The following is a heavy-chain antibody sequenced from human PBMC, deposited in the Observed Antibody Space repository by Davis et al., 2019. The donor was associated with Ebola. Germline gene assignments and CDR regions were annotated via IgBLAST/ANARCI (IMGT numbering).Heavy chain of an antibody. V-gene: IGHV4-30-4*01. CDR2: IYYSGST. CDR1: GGSINSGDYY. D-gene: IGHD6-6*01. CDR3: ARALGIAARASFYFDY. Sequence: MPSETLSLTCTVSGGSINSGDYYWSWIRQPPEKGLEWIGYIYYSGSTYYNQSLKSRVTMSIDTSRNQFSLQLSSLTAADTAVYYCARALGIAARASFYFDYWGPGTLVTVPS. J-gene: IGHJ4*02.